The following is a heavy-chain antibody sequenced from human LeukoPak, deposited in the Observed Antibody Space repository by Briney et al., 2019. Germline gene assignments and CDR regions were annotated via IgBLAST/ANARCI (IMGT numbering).Heavy chain of an antibody. CDR1: GFTFSSYW. J-gene: IGHJ3*02. CDR3: ARVRMDLQAFDI. D-gene: IGHD2-15*01. Sequence: GGSLRLSCAASGFTFSSYWIHWVRQAPGKGLVWVSCIDSDGSTRTYADSVKGRFTISRDNAKNTLYLQMNSLRAEDTAVYYCARVRMDLQAFDIWGQGTMVTVSS. CDR2: IDSDGSTR. V-gene: IGHV3-74*01.